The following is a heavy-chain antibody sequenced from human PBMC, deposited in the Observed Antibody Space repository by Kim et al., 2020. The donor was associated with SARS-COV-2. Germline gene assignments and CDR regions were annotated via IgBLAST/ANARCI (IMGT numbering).Heavy chain of an antibody. CDR3: SRESSTWYGWFDP. J-gene: IGHJ5*02. Sequence: SAHSVKGRFTISRDNTQNPLYLQMNSLRAEDTAVYYCSRESSTWYGWFDPWGQGTLVTVSS. V-gene: IGHV3-23*01. D-gene: IGHD6-13*01.